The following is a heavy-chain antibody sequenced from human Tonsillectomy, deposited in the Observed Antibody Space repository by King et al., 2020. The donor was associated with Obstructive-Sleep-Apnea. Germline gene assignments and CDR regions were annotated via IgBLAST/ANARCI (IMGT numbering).Heavy chain of an antibody. D-gene: IGHD3/OR15-3a*01. J-gene: IGHJ4*02. CDR3: SRDYGYDYDLYYFDY. Sequence: QAPSKGLECVGFIRSKTYDGTTEYAASVKGRFNISRDDSKSIAYLQMNSLKIEDTAVYYCSRDYGYDYDLYYFDYWGQGTLVIVS. CDR2: IRSKTYDGTT. V-gene: IGHV3-49*02.